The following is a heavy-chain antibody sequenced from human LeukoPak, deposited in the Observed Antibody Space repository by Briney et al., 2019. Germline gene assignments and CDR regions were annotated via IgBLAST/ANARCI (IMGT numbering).Heavy chain of an antibody. CDR3: AKGVIPAFDY. CDR2: ISGSGGST. V-gene: IGHV3-23*01. Sequence: PGGSLRLSCAATGFTFSNYAMSWVRQAPGKGLEWVSGISGSGGSTYYADSVKGRFTISRDNSKNTLYLQMNSLRAEDTAVYYCAKGVIPAFDYWGQGTLVTVSS. J-gene: IGHJ4*02. CDR1: GFTFSNYA. D-gene: IGHD2-2*01.